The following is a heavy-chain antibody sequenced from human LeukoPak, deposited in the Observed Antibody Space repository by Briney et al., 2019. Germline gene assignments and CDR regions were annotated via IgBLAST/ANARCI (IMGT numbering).Heavy chain of an antibody. D-gene: IGHD3-22*01. J-gene: IGHJ4*02. Sequence: GASVKVSCKASGYTFTKNGISWVRQAPGQGLEWMGWNSPYNGNTNYAQKFQGRVTMTTDTSTSTAHMELRSLRSDDTAVYYCAKDDYYDTSGRYWGQGTLVTVSS. V-gene: IGHV1-18*01. CDR1: GYTFTKNG. CDR3: AKDDYYDTSGRY. CDR2: NSPYNGNT.